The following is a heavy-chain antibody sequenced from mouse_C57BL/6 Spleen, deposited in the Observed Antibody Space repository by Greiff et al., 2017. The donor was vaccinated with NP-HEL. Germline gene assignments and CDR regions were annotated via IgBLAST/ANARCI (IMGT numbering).Heavy chain of an antibody. CDR3: ARESPYYSNYGGFAY. CDR2: IYPGDGDT. CDR1: GYAFSSSW. J-gene: IGHJ3*01. V-gene: IGHV1-82*01. Sequence: QVQLKESGPELVKPGASVKISCKASGYAFSSSWMNWVKQRPGKGLEWIGRIYPGDGDTNYNGKFKGKATLTADKSSSTAYMQLSSLTSEDSAVYFCARESPYYSNYGGFAYWGQGTLVTVSA. D-gene: IGHD2-5*01.